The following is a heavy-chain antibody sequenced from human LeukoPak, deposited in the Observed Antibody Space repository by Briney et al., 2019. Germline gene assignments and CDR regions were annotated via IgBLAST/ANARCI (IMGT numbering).Heavy chain of an antibody. CDR3: ARDRQWLAEFDY. D-gene: IGHD6-19*01. J-gene: IGHJ4*02. CDR1: GFTFSSYE. V-gene: IGHV3-48*03. Sequence: GGSLRLSCAASGFTFSSYEMNWVRQAPGKGLEWVSYISSSGSTIYYADPVKGRFTISRDNAKNSLYLQMNSLRAEDTAVYYCARDRQWLAEFDYWGQGTLVTVSS. CDR2: ISSSGSTI.